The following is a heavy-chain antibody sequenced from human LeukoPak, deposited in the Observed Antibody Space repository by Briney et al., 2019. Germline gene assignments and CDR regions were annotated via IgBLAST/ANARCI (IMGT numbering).Heavy chain of an antibody. CDR1: GFTFSSYS. CDR2: ISPGGGPT. CDR3: AKDGAWLRFDD. V-gene: IGHV3-23*01. Sequence: HPGGSLRLSCAASGFTFSSYSMNWVRQAPGKGPEWVSGISPGGGPTYYADSVKGRFTISREDSKNTLYVQMKNLRAEDTAVYYCAKDGAWLRFDDWGQGILVTVSS. D-gene: IGHD5-12*01. J-gene: IGHJ4*02.